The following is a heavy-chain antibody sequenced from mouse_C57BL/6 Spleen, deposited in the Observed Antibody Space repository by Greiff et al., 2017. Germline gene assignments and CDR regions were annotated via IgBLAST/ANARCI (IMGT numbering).Heavy chain of an antibody. Sequence: EVMLVESGGGLVQPKGSLKLSCAASGFSFNTYAMNWVRQAPGKGLEWVARIRSKSNNYATYYADSVKDRFTISRDDSESMLYLQMNNLKTEDTAMYYCVRRSYYGSSPYWYFDVWGTGTTVTVSS. D-gene: IGHD1-1*01. J-gene: IGHJ1*03. CDR1: GFSFNTYA. CDR3: VRRSYYGSSPYWYFDV. V-gene: IGHV10-1*01. CDR2: IRSKSNNYAT.